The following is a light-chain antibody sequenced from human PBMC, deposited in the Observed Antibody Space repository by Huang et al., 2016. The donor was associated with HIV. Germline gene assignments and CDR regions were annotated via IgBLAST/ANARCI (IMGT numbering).Light chain of an antibody. CDR2: DAS. Sequence: EIVLTQFPTTLSLSPGESATLSCRASQSVASYLAWYQQKPGQAPRRLIYDASNRATGIPARFSGSGSGTDFTLTISSLEPEDFAVYYCQQRSNFLTFGGGTKVEIK. J-gene: IGKJ4*02. CDR3: QQRSNFLT. V-gene: IGKV3-11*01. CDR1: QSVASY.